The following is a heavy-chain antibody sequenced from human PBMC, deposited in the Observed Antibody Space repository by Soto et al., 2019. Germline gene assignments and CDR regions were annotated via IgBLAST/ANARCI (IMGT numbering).Heavy chain of an antibody. J-gene: IGHJ6*02. CDR2: IIPIPGTA. CDR3: ARSQGSSTSLEIYYYYYYGMDV. CDR1: GGTFSSYA. D-gene: IGHD2-2*01. V-gene: IGHV1-69*01. Sequence: QVQLVQSGAEVKKPGSSVKVSCKASGGTFSSYAISWVRQAPGQGLEWMGGIIPIPGTANYAQKFQGSVTITADESTSTAYMELSSLRSEDTAVYYCARSQGSSTSLEIYYYYYYGMDVWGQGTTVTVSS.